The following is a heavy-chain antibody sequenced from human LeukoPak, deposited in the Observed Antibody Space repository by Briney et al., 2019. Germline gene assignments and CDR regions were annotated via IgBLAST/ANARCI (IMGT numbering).Heavy chain of an antibody. Sequence: GVLRLSCAASGFTVSSNYMSWVRQAPGKGLEWVSVIYSGGSTYYADSVKGRFTISRDNSKNTLYLQMNSLRAEDTAVYYCARGSLGVDYYYYYYMDVWGKGTTVTISS. D-gene: IGHD2-21*01. CDR3: ARGSLGVDYYYYYYMDV. CDR2: IYSGGST. V-gene: IGHV3-66*01. CDR1: GFTVSSNY. J-gene: IGHJ6*03.